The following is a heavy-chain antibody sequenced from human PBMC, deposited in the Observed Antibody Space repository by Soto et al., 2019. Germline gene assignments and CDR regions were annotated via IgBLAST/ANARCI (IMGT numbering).Heavy chain of an antibody. CDR2: TYYRSNWYN. D-gene: IGHD3-10*01. V-gene: IGHV6-1*01. CDR1: VYSVSSNSAS. J-gene: IGHJ3*02. CDR3: AREMAMVRGVIRSGYDAFDI. Sequence: QTLSLTSVISVYSVSSNSASWNSIRQSRSRGIGCQGRTYYRSNWYNDYAVTEKSRITSNPDTSKNQFTLQLNSVTPEDTAVYYCAREMAMVRGVIRSGYDAFDIWGQGTMVTVSS.